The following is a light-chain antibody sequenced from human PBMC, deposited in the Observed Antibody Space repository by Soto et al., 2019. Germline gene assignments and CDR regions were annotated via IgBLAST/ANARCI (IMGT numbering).Light chain of an antibody. J-gene: IGKJ5*01. CDR3: QQYDNLPIT. CDR1: QDISNY. V-gene: IGKV1-33*01. CDR2: DAS. Sequence: DLRMTQSPSSLSASVGDRVTITCQASQDISNYLNWYQQKPGKAPKLLIYDASNLETGVPSRFSGSGSGTDFTFTISSLQPEDIATYYCQQYDNLPITFGQGTRLEMK.